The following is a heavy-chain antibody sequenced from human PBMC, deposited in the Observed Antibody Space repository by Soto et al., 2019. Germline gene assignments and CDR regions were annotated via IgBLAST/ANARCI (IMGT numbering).Heavy chain of an antibody. J-gene: IGHJ2*01. CDR2: IWYDGKNS. CDR3: ARGYGASFPHWYFDL. V-gene: IGHV3-33*01. CDR1: GCTFGNYG. Sequence: QVKLVESGGGVVQPGGSLRLSCAASGCTFGNYGMYWARQAPGKGLQWLTFIWYDGKNSFYEDSVKGRFTNSRDNFKNTLYLQMDSLTAEDTGVYYCARGYGASFPHWYFDLWGRGTRVAVSS. D-gene: IGHD4-17*01.